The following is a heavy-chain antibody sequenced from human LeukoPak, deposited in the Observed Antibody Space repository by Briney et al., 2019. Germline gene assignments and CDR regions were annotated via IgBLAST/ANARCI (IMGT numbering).Heavy chain of an antibody. CDR1: GFSLSTSGMC. D-gene: IGHD5-18*01. CDR3: ARVCTGYSYGSPSYYYYYYMDV. CDR2: IDWDDDK. Sequence: SGPALVKPTQTLTLTCTFSGFSLSTSGMCVSWIRQPPGKALEWLARIDWDDDKYYSTSLKTRLAISKDTSKNQVVLTMTNMDPVDTATYYCARVCTGYSYGSPSYYYYYYMDVWGKGTTVTVSS. V-gene: IGHV2-70*11. J-gene: IGHJ6*03.